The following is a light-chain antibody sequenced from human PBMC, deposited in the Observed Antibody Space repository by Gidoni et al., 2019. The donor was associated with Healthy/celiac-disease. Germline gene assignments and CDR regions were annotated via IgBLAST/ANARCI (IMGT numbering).Light chain of an antibody. J-gene: IGLJ3*02. CDR3: NSRDSSVWTNWV. Sequence: SSELTQDPAVSVALGQTVRITCQGDSLRSYYASWYQQKPGQAPVLVIYGKNNRPSGIPDRFSGSSSGNTASLTITGAQAEDEADYYCNSRDSSVWTNWVFGGGTKLTVL. CDR2: GKN. V-gene: IGLV3-19*01. CDR1: SLRSYY.